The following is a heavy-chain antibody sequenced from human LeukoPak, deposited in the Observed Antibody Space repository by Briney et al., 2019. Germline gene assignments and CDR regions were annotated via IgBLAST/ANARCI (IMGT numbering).Heavy chain of an antibody. CDR3: ARDMDSSGQGVDP. CDR1: GYTFTGYY. V-gene: IGHV1-2*02. J-gene: IGHJ5*02. CDR2: INPKSGGK. D-gene: IGHD3-22*01. Sequence: ASVTVSCKPSGYTFTGYYMHWVGQAPGQGREWMGWINPKSGGKNYAQKFQGRVNMTRETAISTAYMELSRLRSDDTAVYYCARDMDSSGQGVDPWGQGTLVTVSS.